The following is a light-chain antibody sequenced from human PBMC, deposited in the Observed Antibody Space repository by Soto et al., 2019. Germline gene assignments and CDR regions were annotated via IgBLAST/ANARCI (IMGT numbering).Light chain of an antibody. CDR1: QSVSSNY. Sequence: EIVLTQSPGTLSLSPGERATLSCRASQSVSSNYLAWYQQKPGQAPRLLIYGASNSATGIPDRFSGSGSGTGFTLTISRLEPEDFAVYFCQQYGSSPPFTFGQGTKVEIK. J-gene: IGKJ2*01. CDR2: GAS. V-gene: IGKV3-20*01. CDR3: QQYGSSPPFT.